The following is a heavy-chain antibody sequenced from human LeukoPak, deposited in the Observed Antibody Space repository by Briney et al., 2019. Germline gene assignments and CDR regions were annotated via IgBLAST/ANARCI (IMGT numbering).Heavy chain of an antibody. Sequence: PGGSLRLSCTASGFTFNSYAMNWVRQAPGKGLEWVSTIRGSGGSTYTADSVKGRFIISRDNSKNMLYIQMNSLRAEDTAVYYCAKLDYDFWSGSFDYWGQGTLVTVSS. CDR2: IRGSGGST. CDR1: GFTFNSYA. V-gene: IGHV3-23*01. D-gene: IGHD3-3*01. J-gene: IGHJ4*02. CDR3: AKLDYDFWSGSFDY.